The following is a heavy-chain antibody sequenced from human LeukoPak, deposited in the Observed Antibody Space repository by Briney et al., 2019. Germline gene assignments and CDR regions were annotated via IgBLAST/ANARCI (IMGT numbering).Heavy chain of an antibody. D-gene: IGHD6-19*01. CDR2: IIPIFGTA. Sequence: ASVKVSCKASGGTFSSYAISWVRQAPGQGLEWMGGIIPIFGTANYAQKFQGRVTITTDESTSTAYVELSSLRSEDTAVYYCARGQDPGIAVAGIGGLAYYFDYWGQGTLVTVSS. J-gene: IGHJ4*02. V-gene: IGHV1-69*05. CDR3: ARGQDPGIAVAGIGGLAYYFDY. CDR1: GGTFSSYA.